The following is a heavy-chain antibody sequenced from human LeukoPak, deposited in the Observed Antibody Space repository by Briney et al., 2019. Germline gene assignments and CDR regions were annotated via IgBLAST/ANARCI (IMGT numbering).Heavy chain of an antibody. J-gene: IGHJ4*02. CDR1: GGSISSSSYY. D-gene: IGHD3-10*01. CDR2: IYYTGST. V-gene: IGHV4-39*07. CDR3: AREWGSGALGYYFDY. Sequence: SETLSLTCTVSGGSISSSSYYWGWIRQPPGKGPEWIGTIYYTGSTYYNPSLKSRVTISVDTSKNQFSLKLSSVTAADTAVYYCAREWGSGALGYYFDYWGQGTLVTVSS.